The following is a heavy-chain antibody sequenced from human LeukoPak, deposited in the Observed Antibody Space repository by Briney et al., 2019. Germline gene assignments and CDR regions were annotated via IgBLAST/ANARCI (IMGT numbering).Heavy chain of an antibody. Sequence: SETLSLTCTVYGGSLSSYYWSWIRQPPGKGLEWIGYIYYSGSTNYNPSLKSRVTISVDTSKNQFSLKLSSVTAADTAVYYCARDKGVGATGNAFDIWGQGTMVTVSS. V-gene: IGHV4-59*12. CDR3: ARDKGVGATGNAFDI. D-gene: IGHD1-26*01. CDR2: IYYSGST. CDR1: GGSLSSYY. J-gene: IGHJ3*02.